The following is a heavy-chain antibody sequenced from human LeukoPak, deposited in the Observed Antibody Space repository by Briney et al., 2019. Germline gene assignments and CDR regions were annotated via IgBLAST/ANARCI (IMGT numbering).Heavy chain of an antibody. CDR2: ISSSSSYI. CDR1: GFTFSSYS. D-gene: IGHD6-13*01. V-gene: IGHV3-21*01. J-gene: IGHJ4*02. CDR3: ARGRERQQLVPGGNY. Sequence: GGSLRLSCAASGFTFSSYSINWVRQAPGKGLEWASSISSSSSYIYYADSVKGRFTISRDNAKNSLYLQMNSLRAEDTAVYYCARGRERQQLVPGGNYWGQGTLVTVSS.